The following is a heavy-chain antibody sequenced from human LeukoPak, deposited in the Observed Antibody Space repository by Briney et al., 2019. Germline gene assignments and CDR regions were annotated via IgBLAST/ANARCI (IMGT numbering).Heavy chain of an antibody. CDR2: IRPADSDT. V-gene: IGHV5-51*01. CDR3: ARQGGSGLFDF. Sequence: GESLKISCKGFGFDFSSSSIGWVRQMPGKGLEWMTIIRPADSDTRYSSSFRGQVTISADKSISTAYLQWSSLKASDTAMYYCARQGGSGLFDFWGQGTLVTVSS. J-gene: IGHJ4*02. D-gene: IGHD3-10*01. CDR1: GFDFSSSS.